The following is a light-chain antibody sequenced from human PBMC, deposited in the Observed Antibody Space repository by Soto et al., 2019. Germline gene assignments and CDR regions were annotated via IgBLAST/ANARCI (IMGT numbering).Light chain of an antibody. CDR1: QSVSSN. J-gene: IGKJ1*01. V-gene: IGKV3-15*01. CDR2: SAS. Sequence: EIVMTQSPSTLSVSPGERATLSCRASQSVSSNLAWYQQNPGQAPSLLIYSASTRATGIPARFSGSGSGTEFTLTISSLQSEDFAVYYCQQYNSWPPKWTFGQGTKVDIK. CDR3: QQYNSWPPKWT.